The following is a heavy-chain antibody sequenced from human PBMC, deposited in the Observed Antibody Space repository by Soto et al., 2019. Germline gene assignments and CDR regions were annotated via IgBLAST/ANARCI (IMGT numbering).Heavy chain of an antibody. Sequence: EVQLVESGGRLVQPGGSLRLSCAASGFTFSDHYMDWVRQAPGKGLEWVGRTRNKANSYTTEYAASVKGRFTISRDDSKNSLYLQMNSLKTEDTAVYYCARVDDSSGYYLDYWGQGTLVTVSS. CDR1: GFTFSDHY. CDR3: ARVDDSSGYYLDY. D-gene: IGHD3-22*01. V-gene: IGHV3-72*01. J-gene: IGHJ4*02. CDR2: TRNKANSYTT.